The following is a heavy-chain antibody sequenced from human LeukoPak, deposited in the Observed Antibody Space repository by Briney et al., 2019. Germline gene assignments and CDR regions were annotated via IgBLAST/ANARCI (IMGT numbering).Heavy chain of an antibody. CDR3: ARVPTYCRGGTCYLYWFDP. V-gene: IGHV1-18*01. D-gene: IGHD2-15*01. CDR2: ISPYNGNT. Sequence: ASVKVSCKASGYTFTSYGISWVRQAPGQGLEWMGWISPYNGNTNYAPKLQGRLTMTTDTSTSTAYMELRSLRSDDTAVYYCARVPTYCRGGTCYLYWFDPWGQGTLVTVSS. CDR1: GYTFTSYG. J-gene: IGHJ5*02.